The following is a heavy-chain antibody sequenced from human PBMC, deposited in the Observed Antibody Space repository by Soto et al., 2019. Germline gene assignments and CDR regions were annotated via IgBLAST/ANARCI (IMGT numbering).Heavy chain of an antibody. CDR3: ARVEAVAGLYNYHGLDV. J-gene: IGHJ6*02. Sequence: QVPLVQSGAEVKKPGSSVKVSCKVSGGTFSNYAIDWVRLAPGHGLEWMGGIVPIFGTTSYTQKFQGRATIIADDSTTTADLEMSSLRSEDTAIYYCARVEAVAGLYNYHGLDVWGQGTAVTVSS. CDR2: IVPIFGTT. V-gene: IGHV1-69*12. D-gene: IGHD6-19*01. CDR1: GGTFSNYA.